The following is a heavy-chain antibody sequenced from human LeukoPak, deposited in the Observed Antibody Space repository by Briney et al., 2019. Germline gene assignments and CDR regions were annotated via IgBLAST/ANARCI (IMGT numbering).Heavy chain of an antibody. V-gene: IGHV3-15*01. CDR2: IKSKTDGGTT. J-gene: IGHJ4*02. CDR3: TTDHLSGWELLVD. D-gene: IGHD1-26*01. CDR1: GFTFSNAW. Sequence: GGSLRLSCAASGFTFSNAWMSWVRQAPGKGLEWVGRIKSKTDGGTTDYAAPVKGRFTISRDDSKNTLYLQMNSLKTEDTAVYYCTTDHLSGWELLVDWGQGTLVTVSS.